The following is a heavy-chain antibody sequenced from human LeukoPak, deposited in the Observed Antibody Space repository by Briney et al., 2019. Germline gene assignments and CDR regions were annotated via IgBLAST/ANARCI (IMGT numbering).Heavy chain of an antibody. J-gene: IGHJ3*02. CDR2: IRSKAYGGTT. V-gene: IGHV3-49*03. CDR1: GFTFGDYA. CDR3: TREGIRDGYNSAFDI. Sequence: PGGSLRLSCTASGFTFGDYAMSWFRQAPGKGLEWVGFIRSKAYGGTTEYAASVKGRFTISRDDSQSIAYLQMNSLKTEDTAVYYCTREGIRDGYNSAFDIWGQGTMVTVSS. D-gene: IGHD5-24*01.